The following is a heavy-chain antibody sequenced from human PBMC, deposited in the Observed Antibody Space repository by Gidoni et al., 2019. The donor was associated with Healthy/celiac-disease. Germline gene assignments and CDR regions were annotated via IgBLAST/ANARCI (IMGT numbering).Heavy chain of an antibody. CDR3: ARLRGYCSGGSCYERGYFDY. D-gene: IGHD2-15*01. CDR2: IYYSGST. Sequence: QLQLQESGPGLVKPSETLSLTCTVSGGSISSSSYYWGWIRQPPGKGLEWIGSIYYSGSTYYNPSLKSRVTISVETSKNQFSLKLSSVTAADTAVYYCARLRGYCSGGSCYERGYFDYWGQGTLVTVSS. CDR1: GGSISSSSYY. J-gene: IGHJ4*02. V-gene: IGHV4-39*01.